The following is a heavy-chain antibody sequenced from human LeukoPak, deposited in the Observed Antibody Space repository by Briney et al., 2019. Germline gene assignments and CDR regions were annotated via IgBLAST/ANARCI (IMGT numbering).Heavy chain of an antibody. CDR1: GFTFSSYS. CDR2: ISSSSSYI. Sequence: GGSLRLSCAASGFTFSSYSMNWVRQAPGKGLEWVSSISSSSSYIYYADSVKGRFTISRDNAENSLYLQMNSLRVEDTAVYYCARYGADCFDYWGQRTLVTVPS. V-gene: IGHV3-21*01. CDR3: ARYGADCFDY. J-gene: IGHJ4*02. D-gene: IGHD4/OR15-4a*01.